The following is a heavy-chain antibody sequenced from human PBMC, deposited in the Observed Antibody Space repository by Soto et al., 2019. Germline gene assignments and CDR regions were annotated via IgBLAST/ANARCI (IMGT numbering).Heavy chain of an antibody. V-gene: IGHV1-69*01. CDR2: IIPIPGTA. D-gene: IGHD2-2*01. Sequence: QVQLVQSGAEVKKPGSSVKVSCKASGGTFGSYAISWVRQAPGQGLEWMGGIIPIPGTANYAQKFQGRVTIAADESTSTAYMELSSLRSEDTAVYYCARSQGSSTSLEIYYYYYYGIDGWGQGTTVTVSS. J-gene: IGHJ6*02. CDR1: GGTFGSYA. CDR3: ARSQGSSTSLEIYYYYYYGIDG.